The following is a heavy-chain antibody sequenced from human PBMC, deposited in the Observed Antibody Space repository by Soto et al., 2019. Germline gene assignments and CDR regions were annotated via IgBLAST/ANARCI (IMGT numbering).Heavy chain of an antibody. V-gene: IGHV1-8*01. CDR3: ARGRFGAVTTGY. Sequence: ASVKVSCKASGYTFTSYDINWVRQATGQGLEWMGWMNPNSGNTGYAQKFQGRVTMTRNTSISTAYMELSRLRSEDTAVYYCARGRFGAVTTGYWGQGTLVTVSS. J-gene: IGHJ4*02. CDR1: GYTFTSYD. D-gene: IGHD3-10*01. CDR2: MNPNSGNT.